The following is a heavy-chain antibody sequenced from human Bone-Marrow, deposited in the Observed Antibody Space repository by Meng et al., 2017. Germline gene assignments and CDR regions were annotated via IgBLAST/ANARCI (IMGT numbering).Heavy chain of an antibody. CDR2: IYYGGST. J-gene: IGHJ5*02. CDR3: ARGIVLMVYASNNWFDP. Sequence: GSLRLSCTVPGGSISSSSYYWGWVRQPPGKGLEWIGDIYYGGSTYYNPSLKSRVTMSVDTSKNQLSLKLSSVTAADTAVYYCARGIVLMVYASNNWFDPWGQGTLVTV. CDR1: GGSISSSSYY. D-gene: IGHD2-8*01. V-gene: IGHV4-39*07.